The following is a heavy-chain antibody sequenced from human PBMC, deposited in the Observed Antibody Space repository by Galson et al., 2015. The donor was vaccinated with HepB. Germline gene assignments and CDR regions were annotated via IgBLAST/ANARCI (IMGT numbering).Heavy chain of an antibody. J-gene: IGHJ6*02. D-gene: IGHD5-18*01. Sequence: SLRLSCAASGFTFSSYWMSWVRQAPGKGLEWVANIKQDGSEKYYVDSVKGRFTISRDNAKNSLYLQMNSLRAEDTAVYYCARGRGYSYGFLYYYYYGMDVWGQGTTVTVSS. CDR3: ARGRGYSYGFLYYYYYGMDV. V-gene: IGHV3-7*03. CDR2: IKQDGSEK. CDR1: GFTFSSYW.